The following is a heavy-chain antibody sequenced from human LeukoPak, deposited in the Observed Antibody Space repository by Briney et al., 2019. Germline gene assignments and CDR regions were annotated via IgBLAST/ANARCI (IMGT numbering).Heavy chain of an antibody. D-gene: IGHD1-7*01. CDR1: GGSFTGYY. J-gene: IGHJ4*02. Sequence: PSETLSLTCAVYGGSFTGYYWSWIRQPPRKGLEWIGEINHSGSTNYNPSLKSRVTISVDTSKNQFSLKLSSVTAADTAVYYCARGRPNYQQPSRHQKNYFDYWGQGTLVTVSS. CDR2: INHSGST. V-gene: IGHV4-34*01. CDR3: ARGRPNYQQPSRHQKNYFDY.